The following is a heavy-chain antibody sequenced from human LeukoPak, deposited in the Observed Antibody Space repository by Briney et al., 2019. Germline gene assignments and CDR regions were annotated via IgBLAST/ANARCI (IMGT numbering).Heavy chain of an antibody. D-gene: IGHD1-26*01. CDR3: ARGWGADY. Sequence: SETLSLTCAVYGGSFSGYYWSWIRQPPGKGLEWIGEINHSGSTNYNPSLKSRATISVDTSKNQFSLKLSSVTAADTAVYYCARGWGADYWGQGTLVTVSS. CDR2: INHSGST. V-gene: IGHV4-34*01. J-gene: IGHJ4*02. CDR1: GGSFSGYY.